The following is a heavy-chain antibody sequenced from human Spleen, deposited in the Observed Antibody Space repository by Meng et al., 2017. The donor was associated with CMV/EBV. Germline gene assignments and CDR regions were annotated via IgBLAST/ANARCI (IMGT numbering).Heavy chain of an antibody. V-gene: IGHV1-24*01. CDR3: ARDPPSRFDDTFDV. CDR2: FDPEDGET. Sequence: ASVKVSCKLSGYTLTELSMHWVRQAPGKGLEWMGGFDPEDGETIYAQRFQGRVTMTEDTSTDTAYMELSSLRSEDTAVYYCARDPPSRFDDTFDVWGQGTMVTVSS. J-gene: IGHJ3*01. CDR1: GYTLTELS. D-gene: IGHD3-3*01.